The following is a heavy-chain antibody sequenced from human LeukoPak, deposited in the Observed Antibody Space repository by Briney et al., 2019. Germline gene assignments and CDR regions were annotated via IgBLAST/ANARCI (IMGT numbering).Heavy chain of an antibody. CDR2: ISGSGGST. V-gene: IGHV3-23*01. CDR3: AKDVCSGGSCYEAFDI. CDR1: GFTFNNYA. Sequence: GGSLRLSCAAAGFTFNNYAMSWVRQAPGKGLEWVSAISGSGGSTYYADSVKGRFTISRDNSKNTLYLQMNSLRAEDTAVYYCAKDVCSGGSCYEAFDIWGQGTMVTVSS. J-gene: IGHJ3*02. D-gene: IGHD2-15*01.